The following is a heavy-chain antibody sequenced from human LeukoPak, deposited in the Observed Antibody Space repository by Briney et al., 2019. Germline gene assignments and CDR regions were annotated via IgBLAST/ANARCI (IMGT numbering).Heavy chain of an antibody. Sequence: GVSLRLSCAASGFTFSNAWMSWVRQVPGKGLEWVGRIKSKTDGGTTDYAAPVKGRFTISRDDSKNTLYLQMNSLKTEDTAVYYCTTDISVYCSSTSCYRRDYWGQGTLVTVSS. CDR2: IKSKTDGGTT. CDR3: TTDISVYCSSTSCYRRDY. V-gene: IGHV3-15*01. D-gene: IGHD2-2*01. J-gene: IGHJ4*02. CDR1: GFTFSNAW.